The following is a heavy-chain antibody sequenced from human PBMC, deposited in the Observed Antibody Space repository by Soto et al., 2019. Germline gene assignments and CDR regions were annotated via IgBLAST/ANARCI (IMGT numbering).Heavy chain of an antibody. V-gene: IGHV3-33*01. CDR3: AREYSSGWYGEFDP. J-gene: IGHJ5*02. CDR2: IWYDGINK. CDR1: GFTFSSYG. Sequence: QSGGSLRLSCAASGFTFSSYGMHWVRQAPGKGLEWVAVIWYDGINKYYADSVKGRFTISRDNSKNTLYLQMNSLRAEDTAVYYCAREYSSGWYGEFDPWGQGTLVTVSS. D-gene: IGHD6-19*01.